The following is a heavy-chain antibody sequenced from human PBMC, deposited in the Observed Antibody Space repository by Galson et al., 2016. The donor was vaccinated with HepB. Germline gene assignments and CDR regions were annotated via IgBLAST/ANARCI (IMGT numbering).Heavy chain of an antibody. D-gene: IGHD4-11*01. CDR1: DGSIRSSSFS. V-gene: IGHV4-39*01. CDR2: VYRGKT. Sequence: SETLSLTCTVSDGSIRSSSFSWGWIRQPPGKGLEWIGTVYRGKTYYNPSLEGRVNISADMPTDLLSLNLTSLTAADTAGYYCARAGLLTKASFDCWGQGTLVAVSS. CDR3: ARAGLLTKASFDC. J-gene: IGHJ4*02.